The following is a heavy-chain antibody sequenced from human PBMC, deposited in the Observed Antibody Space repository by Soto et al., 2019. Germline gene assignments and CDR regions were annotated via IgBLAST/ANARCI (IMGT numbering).Heavy chain of an antibody. CDR3: ARESSSPNYYYYGMDV. V-gene: IGHV1-69*01. CDR1: GGTFTSYA. CDR2: FIPLLNTP. Sequence: QVQLVQSGVEVRKPGSSVKVSCRASGGTFTSYAVSWLRQAPGQGFEWMGVFIPLLNTPKNAPKFQDRVTITADASATIAYMELSSLRSEDTAVYYCARESSSPNYYYYGMDVWGQGTTVTVSS. J-gene: IGHJ6*02. D-gene: IGHD6-6*01.